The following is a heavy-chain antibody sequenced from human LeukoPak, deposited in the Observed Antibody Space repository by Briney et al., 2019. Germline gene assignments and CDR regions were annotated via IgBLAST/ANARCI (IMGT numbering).Heavy chain of an antibody. CDR1: GFTFSTYG. D-gene: IGHD3-22*01. J-gene: IGHJ4*02. CDR2: IQSDGTEK. Sequence: GGSLRLSCGASGFTFSTYGMHWVRQAPGKGLEWVAFIQSDGTEKYYVDSVKGRFTISRDNSKNTLYLQMNSLRPEDTALYFCAKDGDTGGYSYFDYWGQGTLVTVSS. CDR3: AKDGDTGGYSYFDY. V-gene: IGHV3-30*02.